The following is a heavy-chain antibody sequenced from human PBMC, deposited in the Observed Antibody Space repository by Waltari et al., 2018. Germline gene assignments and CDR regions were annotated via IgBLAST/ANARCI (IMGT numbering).Heavy chain of an antibody. Sequence: QVQLQESGPGLVKPSETLSLTCTVSSGSISSYYWCWIRQPQGKGLEWIGYIYYSGSTNYNPSLKSRVTISVDTSKNQFSLKLSSVTAADTAVYYCARLGRRDGYNPFDYWGQGTLVTVSS. J-gene: IGHJ4*02. V-gene: IGHV4-59*08. D-gene: IGHD5-12*01. CDR1: SGSISSYY. CDR3: ARLGRRDGYNPFDY. CDR2: IYYSGST.